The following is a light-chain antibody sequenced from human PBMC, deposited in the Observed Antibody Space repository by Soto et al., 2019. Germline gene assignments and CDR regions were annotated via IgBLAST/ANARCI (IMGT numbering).Light chain of an antibody. J-gene: IGKJ1*01. CDR1: QTISSS. V-gene: IGKV3-15*01. Sequence: EPLMPQSPATLSVSPGARATLYCRASQTISSSLAWYQQKPGQAPRLLIFGASPRATGVPARFSGGGSGTLFTLTISSLQSEDFGVYYCQQYNTWPWTFGQGTKVDIK. CDR3: QQYNTWPWT. CDR2: GAS.